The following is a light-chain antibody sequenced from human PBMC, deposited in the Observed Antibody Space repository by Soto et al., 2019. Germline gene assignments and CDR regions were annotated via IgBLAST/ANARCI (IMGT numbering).Light chain of an antibody. CDR3: QQYIKWPIT. V-gene: IGKV3-15*01. J-gene: IGKJ5*01. CDR1: QSISSN. Sequence: EIVMTQSPATLSVSPGERATLSCRASQSISSNLAWYQQKPGQAPRLLMFRTSSRATGFPARFSGSGSGTEFTLTVSSLQSEDFAVYYCQQYIKWPITFGQGTRLEIK. CDR2: RTS.